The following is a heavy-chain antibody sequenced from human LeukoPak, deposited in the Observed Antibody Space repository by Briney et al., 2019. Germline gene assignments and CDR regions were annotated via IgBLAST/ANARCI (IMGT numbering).Heavy chain of an antibody. CDR2: IRSKAYGGTT. D-gene: IGHD3-22*01. V-gene: IGHV3-49*03. J-gene: IGHJ4*02. CDR1: GFTFGDYA. CDR3: TRGHYYDSSGYRIDY. Sequence: GGSLRLSCTASGFTFGDYAMGWFRQAPGKGLEWVGFIRSKAYGGTTEYAASVKGRFTISRDDSKSIAYLQMNSLKTEDTAVYYCTRGHYYDSSGYRIDYWGQGTLVTVSS.